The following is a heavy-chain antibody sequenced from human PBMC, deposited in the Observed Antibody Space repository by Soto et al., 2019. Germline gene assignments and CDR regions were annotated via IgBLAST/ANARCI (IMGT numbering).Heavy chain of an antibody. D-gene: IGHD2-21*02. CDR3: ARADNDYYVDS. Sequence: PSETLSLTCTVSGGSIRSGHYYWTWIRQRPEKGLEWIGFIFNSGNAYYNPSLKSRLAISVDTSKNQFSLKVDSVTAADTAMYYCARADNDYYVDSWGQGALVTVSS. CDR1: GGSIRSGHYY. J-gene: IGHJ4*02. V-gene: IGHV4-31*03. CDR2: IFNSGNA.